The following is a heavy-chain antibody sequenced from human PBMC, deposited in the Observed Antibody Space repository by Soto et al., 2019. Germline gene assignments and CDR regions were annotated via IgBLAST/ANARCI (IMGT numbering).Heavy chain of an antibody. CDR1: GFTFDDYA. J-gene: IGHJ6*02. D-gene: IGHD6-19*01. CDR3: AKAMGIAVADYGMDV. Sequence: EVQLVESGGGLVQPGRSLRLSCAASGFTFDDYAMHWVRQAPGKGLEWVSGISWNSGSIGYADSVKGRFTISRDNAKNSLYLQMNSLRAEDTALCYCAKAMGIAVADYGMDVWGQGTTVTVSS. CDR2: ISWNSGSI. V-gene: IGHV3-9*01.